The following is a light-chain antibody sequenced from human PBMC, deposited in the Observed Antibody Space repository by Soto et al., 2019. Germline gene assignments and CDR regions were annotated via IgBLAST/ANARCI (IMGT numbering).Light chain of an antibody. Sequence: AIHLTQSPSSLSASVGDRVTITCRASQDIRNDLGWYQQKPGKAPKLLIYAASNLQSGVPSRFSGSGSGTDFTLTINNLQPEDFATYYCLQDYSYPRAFGQGTKVDIK. J-gene: IGKJ1*01. V-gene: IGKV1-6*01. CDR1: QDIRND. CDR2: AAS. CDR3: LQDYSYPRA.